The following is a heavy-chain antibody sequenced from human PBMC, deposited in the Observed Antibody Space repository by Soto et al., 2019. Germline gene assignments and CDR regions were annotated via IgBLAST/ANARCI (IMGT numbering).Heavy chain of an antibody. CDR3: AKGVHSSGYYFDY. V-gene: IGHV3-30*18. D-gene: IGHD6-25*01. Sequence: GGSLRLSCAASGFTFGDYWMHWVRQPPGKGLEWVAVISYDGSNKYYADSVKGRFTISRDNSKNTLYLQMNSLRAEDTAVYYCAKGVHSSGYYFDYWGQGTLVTVSS. CDR1: GFTFGDYW. CDR2: ISYDGSNK. J-gene: IGHJ4*02.